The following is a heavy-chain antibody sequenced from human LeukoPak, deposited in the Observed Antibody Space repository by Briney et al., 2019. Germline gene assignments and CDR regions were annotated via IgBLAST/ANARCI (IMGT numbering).Heavy chain of an antibody. V-gene: IGHV3-48*03. CDR3: ARGDGGDSYYKNS. CDR1: GFIFRNYD. D-gene: IGHD4-11*01. Sequence: PGGSLRLSCTASGFIFRNYDMNWVRQAPGKGLEWVSYISGSGTTRYSADSVKGRFTISRDNAKNSLYLQMNSLRVEDTAVYYCARGDGGDSYYKNSWGQGTLVTVSS. J-gene: IGHJ4*02. CDR2: ISGSGTTR.